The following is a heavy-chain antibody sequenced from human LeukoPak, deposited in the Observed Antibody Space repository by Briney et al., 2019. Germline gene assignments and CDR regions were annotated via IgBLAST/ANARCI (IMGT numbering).Heavy chain of an antibody. CDR3: AKGARNSGYENFDS. D-gene: IGHD5-12*01. CDR2: ITGSGSST. J-gene: IGHJ4*02. CDR1: GFTYSSYA. Sequence: PGGSLRLSCGASGFTYSSYAMSWVRQAPGKGLEWVLVITGSGSSTYYADSVKGRFTISRDNSKNTLYLQMNSLRAEDTAVYYCAKGARNSGYENFDSWGQGTLVTVSS. V-gene: IGHV3-23*01.